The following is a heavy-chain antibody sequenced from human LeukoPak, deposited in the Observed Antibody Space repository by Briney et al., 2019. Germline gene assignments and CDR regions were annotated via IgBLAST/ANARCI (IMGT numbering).Heavy chain of an antibody. J-gene: IGHJ4*02. Sequence: GGTLRLSCAASGFTFSSYGMSWVRQAPGKGLEWVSAISGSGGSTYYADSVKGRFTISRDNSKNTLYLQMNSLRAEDTAVYYCTSGDYYDSSGYPDWGQGTLVTVSS. CDR2: ISGSGGST. V-gene: IGHV3-23*01. CDR1: GFTFSSYG. CDR3: TSGDYYDSSGYPD. D-gene: IGHD3-22*01.